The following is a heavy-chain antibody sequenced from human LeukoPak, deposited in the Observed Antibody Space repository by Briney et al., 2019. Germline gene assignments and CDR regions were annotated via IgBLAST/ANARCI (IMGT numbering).Heavy chain of an antibody. J-gene: IGHJ4*02. CDR3: ATLPRGPTGYVGYGGEDY. Sequence: GGSLRLFCAASGFTFGIYAMTWVRQAPGKGLQWVSAITGSGGSTYYADSVKGRFTISRDNSKNTLYLRMNGLSAEDTAVYYCATLPRGPTGYVGYGGEDYWGQGTLVTVSS. V-gene: IGHV3-23*01. CDR1: GFTFGIYA. D-gene: IGHD5-12*01. CDR2: ITGSGGST.